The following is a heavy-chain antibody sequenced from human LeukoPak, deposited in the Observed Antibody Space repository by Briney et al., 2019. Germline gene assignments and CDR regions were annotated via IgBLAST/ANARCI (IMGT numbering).Heavy chain of an antibody. J-gene: IGHJ5*02. Sequence: SETLSLTCTVSGGSISSSTYYWGWIRQPPGKGLEWIGSIYYSGSTYYNPSLKSRVTISIDTSKNQFSLKLSSVTAADTAVYYCARGREVRYSYGPYNWFDPWGQGTLVTVSS. D-gene: IGHD5-18*01. CDR1: GGSISSSTYY. CDR2: IYYSGST. CDR3: ARGREVRYSYGPYNWFDP. V-gene: IGHV4-39*07.